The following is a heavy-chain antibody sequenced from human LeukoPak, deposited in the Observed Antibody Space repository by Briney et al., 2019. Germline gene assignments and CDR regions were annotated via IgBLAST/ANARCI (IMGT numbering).Heavy chain of an antibody. CDR3: VKSYYYDSSGHGFDY. CDR2: ISSNGGST. V-gene: IGHV3-64D*06. J-gene: IGHJ4*02. CDR1: GFTFSSYA. D-gene: IGHD3-22*01. Sequence: PGGSLRLSCSASGFTFSSYAMHWVRQAPGKGLEYVAGISSNGGSTFYADSVKGSFTISRDNSKNTLYLQMSSLRAEDTALYYCVKSYYYDSSGHGFDYWGQGTLVAVSS.